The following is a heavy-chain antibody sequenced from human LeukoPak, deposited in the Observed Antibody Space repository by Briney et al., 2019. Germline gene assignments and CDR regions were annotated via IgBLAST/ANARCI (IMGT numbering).Heavy chain of an antibody. Sequence: GGSLRLSCAASGFTFSSYEMNWVRQAPGKGLEWVSYISSSGSTIYYADSVKGRFTISRDNAKNSLYLQMNSLRAEDTAVYYCARPPYKCYGYPEYFQHWGQGTLVTVSS. D-gene: IGHD5-18*01. V-gene: IGHV3-48*03. CDR3: ARPPYKCYGYPEYFQH. CDR1: GFTFSSYE. CDR2: ISSSGSTI. J-gene: IGHJ1*01.